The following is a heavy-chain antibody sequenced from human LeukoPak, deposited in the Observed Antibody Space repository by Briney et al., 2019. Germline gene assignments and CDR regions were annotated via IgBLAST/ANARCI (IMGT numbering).Heavy chain of an antibody. Sequence: PGRSLRLSCAASGFTFSSYAMHWVRQAPGKGLEWVAVISYDGSNKYYADSVKGRFTISRDNSKNTLYLQMNSLRAEDTAVYYCARALPPGDAFDIWGQGTMVTVSS. CDR2: ISYDGSNK. CDR1: GFTFSSYA. J-gene: IGHJ3*02. D-gene: IGHD3-10*01. CDR3: ARALPPGDAFDI. V-gene: IGHV3-30-3*01.